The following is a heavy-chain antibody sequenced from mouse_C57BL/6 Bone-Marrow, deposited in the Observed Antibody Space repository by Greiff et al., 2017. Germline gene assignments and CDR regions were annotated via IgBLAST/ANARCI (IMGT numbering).Heavy chain of an antibody. D-gene: IGHD1-1*01. J-gene: IGHJ3*01. V-gene: IGHV1-50*01. Sequence: QVQLQQPGAELVKPGASVKLSCKASGYTFTSYWMQWVKQRPGQGLEWIGEIDPSDSYTNYNQKFKGKATLTVDTSSSTAYMQLSSLTSEDSAVYYCARSPYYYGLEGFAYWGQGTLVTVSA. CDR1: GYTFTSYW. CDR2: IDPSDSYT. CDR3: ARSPYYYGLEGFAY.